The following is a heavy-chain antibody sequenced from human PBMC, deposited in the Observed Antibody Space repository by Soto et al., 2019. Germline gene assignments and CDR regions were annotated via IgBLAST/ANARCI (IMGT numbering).Heavy chain of an antibody. CDR2: ISAYNGNT. Sequence: ASVKVSCKASGYTFTSYGISWVRQAPGQGLEWMGWISAYNGNTNYAQKLQGRVTMTTDTSTSTAYMELSSLRSDDTAVYYCAREVCSSTSCYFDYWGQGTLVTVSS. V-gene: IGHV1-18*01. CDR3: AREVCSSTSCYFDY. CDR1: GYTFTSYG. J-gene: IGHJ4*02. D-gene: IGHD2-2*01.